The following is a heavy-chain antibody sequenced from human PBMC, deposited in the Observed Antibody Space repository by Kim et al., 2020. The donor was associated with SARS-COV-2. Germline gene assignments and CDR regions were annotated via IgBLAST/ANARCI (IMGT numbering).Heavy chain of an antibody. Sequence: SVKGRFTISRDNAKCSLSLQMNSLRAEDTAVYYCARSLYCSSTSCFYGMDVWGQGTTVTVSS. V-gene: IGHV3-48*03. D-gene: IGHD2-2*01. CDR3: ARSLYCSSTSCFYGMDV. J-gene: IGHJ6*02.